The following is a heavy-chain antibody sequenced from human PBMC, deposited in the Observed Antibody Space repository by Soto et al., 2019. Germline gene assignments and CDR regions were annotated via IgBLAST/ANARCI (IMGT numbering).Heavy chain of an antibody. Sequence: SETLSLTCTVSGGSIRSGGWTWIRQPPGKGLEWIGYIYYSGSTNYNPSLKSRVTISVDTSKNQFSLKLSSVTAADTAVYYCARGITIFGVVITSNWFDPWGQGTLVTVSS. CDR2: IYYSGST. J-gene: IGHJ5*02. CDR1: GGSIRSGG. V-gene: IGHV4-59*08. D-gene: IGHD3-3*01. CDR3: ARGITIFGVVITSNWFDP.